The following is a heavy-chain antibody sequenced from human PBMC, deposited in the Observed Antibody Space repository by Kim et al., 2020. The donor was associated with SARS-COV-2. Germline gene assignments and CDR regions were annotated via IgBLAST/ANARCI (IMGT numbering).Heavy chain of an antibody. CDR3: ARNGPYYYFGMDV. V-gene: IGHV3-20*03. Sequence: YGDSVRCRFVISRDNAKNSVYLQMNGLRVDDTALYFCARNGPYYYFGMDVWGQGAAVTVSS. J-gene: IGHJ6*02. D-gene: IGHD3-16*01.